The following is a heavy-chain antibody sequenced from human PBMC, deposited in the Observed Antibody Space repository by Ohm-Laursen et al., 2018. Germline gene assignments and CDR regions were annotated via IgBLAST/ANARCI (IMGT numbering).Heavy chain of an antibody. V-gene: IGHV3-33*01. D-gene: IGHD3-22*01. CDR3: ARSYYESSGYRFDY. Sequence: SLRLSCAASGFTFSSYGIHWVRQAPGKGLEWVALIRYDGSDKYYVDSVKGRFTISRDNSKNTVDLQMNSLRAEDTAVYYCARSYYESSGYRFDYWGQGTLVTVSS. CDR1: GFTFSSYG. CDR2: IRYDGSDK. J-gene: IGHJ4*02.